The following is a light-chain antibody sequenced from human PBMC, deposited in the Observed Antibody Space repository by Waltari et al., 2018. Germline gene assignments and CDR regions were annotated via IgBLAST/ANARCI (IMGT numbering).Light chain of an antibody. Sequence: SSELTQDPAVSVALGQTVRITCQGDSLRGYYASWYQQKPGQAPVLIIYGKNTRPSGIPDRFSGSSSGNTGSLTITGAQAEDEADHLRVFGTGTKVTVL. J-gene: IGLJ1*01. CDR2: GKN. V-gene: IGLV3-19*01. CDR3: V. CDR1: SLRGYY.